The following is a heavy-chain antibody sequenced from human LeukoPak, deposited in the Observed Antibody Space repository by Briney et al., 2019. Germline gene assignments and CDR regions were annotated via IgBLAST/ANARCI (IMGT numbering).Heavy chain of an antibody. CDR3: ASYSSSSMGFQH. Sequence: SETLSLTCTASGCSIGSYYWSWIRQPPGKGLEWIGYIYDSGSTNYNPSLKSRVTISVDTSKNQFSLKLSSVTAADTAVYYCASYSSSSMGFQHWGQGTLVTVSS. CDR2: IYDSGST. V-gene: IGHV4-59*12. CDR1: GCSIGSYY. J-gene: IGHJ1*01. D-gene: IGHD6-6*01.